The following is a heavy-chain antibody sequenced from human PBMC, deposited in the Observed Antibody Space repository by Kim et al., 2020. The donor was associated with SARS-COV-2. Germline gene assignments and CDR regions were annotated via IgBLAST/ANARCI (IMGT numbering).Heavy chain of an antibody. CDR1: GDSVSSNSVA. CDR3: VRGAHMLPFDF. J-gene: IGHJ4*02. CDR2: TFFRSKWYS. V-gene: IGHV6-1*01. D-gene: IGHD3-10*02. Sequence: SQTLSLTCAISGDSVSSNSVAWNWIRQSPSRGLEWLGRTFFRSKWYSDYAISVRGRVIISADTSKNQFSLHLNSVTPDDTALYYCVRGAHMLPFDFWGQGTLVTVTS.